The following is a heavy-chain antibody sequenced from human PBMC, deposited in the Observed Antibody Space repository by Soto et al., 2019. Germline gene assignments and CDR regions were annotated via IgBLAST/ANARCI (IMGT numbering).Heavy chain of an antibody. CDR1: GFTFSSHA. CDR2: ISSNGGST. D-gene: IGHD3-16*01. CDR3: AREGGGYYFDY. J-gene: IGHJ4*02. V-gene: IGHV3-64*01. Sequence: GGSLRLSCPASGFTFSSHAMHWVRQAPGKGLEYVSAISSNGGSTYYANSVKGRFTISRDNSKNTLYLQMGSLRAEDMVVYYCAREGGGYYFDYWGQGTLVTVSS.